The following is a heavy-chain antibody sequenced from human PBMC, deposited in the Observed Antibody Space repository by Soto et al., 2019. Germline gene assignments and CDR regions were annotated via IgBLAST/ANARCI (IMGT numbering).Heavy chain of an antibody. CDR2: ISAYNGNT. CDR3: ARAKGYCTNGVCQNGAFDI. V-gene: IGHV1-18*01. Sequence: RASVKVSCKASGYTFTSYGISWVRQAPGQGLEWMGWISAYNGNTNYAQKLQGRVTMTTDTSTSTAYMELRSLRSDDTAVYYCARAKGYCTNGVCQNGAFDIWGQGTMVTVSS. D-gene: IGHD2-8*01. J-gene: IGHJ3*02. CDR1: GYTFTSYG.